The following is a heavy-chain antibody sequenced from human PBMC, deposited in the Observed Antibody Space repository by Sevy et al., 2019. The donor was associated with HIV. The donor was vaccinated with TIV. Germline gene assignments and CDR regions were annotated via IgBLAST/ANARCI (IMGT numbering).Heavy chain of an antibody. V-gene: IGHV3-23*01. D-gene: IGHD3-10*01. CDR3: AKEVSEHSYSDY. J-gene: IGHJ4*02. CDR2: IGGSADYT. CDR1: GFTFSSYA. Sequence: GGSLRLSCVTSGFTFSSYAMSWVRQTPGKGLEWVSAIGGSADYTYYVDSVKGRFTISRDNSKNTLYLQMNGLRAEDTAVYYYAKEVSEHSYSDYWGQGTLVTVSS.